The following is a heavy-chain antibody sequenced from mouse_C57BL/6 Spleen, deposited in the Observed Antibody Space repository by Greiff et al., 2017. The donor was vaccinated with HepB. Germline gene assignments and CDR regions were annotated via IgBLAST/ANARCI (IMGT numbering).Heavy chain of an antibody. CDR1: GYTFTSYW. Sequence: QVQLQQPGAELVKPGASVKLSCKASGYTFTSYWMHWVKQRPGRGLEWIGRIDPNSGGTKYKEKFKSKVTLAVDKPSSTTYMQLGSLTSGDSAVSYCARRRYGKPAWFAYWGQGTLVTGSA. D-gene: IGHD1-1*02. V-gene: IGHV1-72*01. CDR2: IDPNSGGT. CDR3: ARRRYGKPAWFAY. J-gene: IGHJ3*01.